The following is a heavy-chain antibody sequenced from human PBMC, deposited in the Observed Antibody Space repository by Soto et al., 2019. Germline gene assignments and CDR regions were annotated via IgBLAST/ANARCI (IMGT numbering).Heavy chain of an antibody. CDR3: AKGFSGIAAAGTDY. Sequence: GGLRLSCAASGFTFSSYAMSWVRQAPGKGLEWVSAISGSGGSTYYADSVKGRFTISRDNSKNTLYLQMNSLRAEDTAVYYCAKGFSGIAAAGTDYWGQGTLVTVSS. V-gene: IGHV3-23*01. D-gene: IGHD6-13*01. CDR1: GFTFSSYA. J-gene: IGHJ4*02. CDR2: ISGSGGST.